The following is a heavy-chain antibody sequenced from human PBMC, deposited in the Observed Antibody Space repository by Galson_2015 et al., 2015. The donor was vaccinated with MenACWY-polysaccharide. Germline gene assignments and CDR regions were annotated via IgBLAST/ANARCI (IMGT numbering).Heavy chain of an antibody. CDR3: TRHLQLPFDY. V-gene: IGHV3-73*01. Sequence: SLRLSCAASGFSFSDSAMHWVHRASGKGLEWVGRIRNKANSYATTYAESLEGRFTISRDDSKNTAYLQMNSLRIEDTSVYYCTRHLQLPFDYWGQGTLVTVSS. J-gene: IGHJ4*02. CDR1: GFSFSDSA. CDR2: IRNKANSYAT.